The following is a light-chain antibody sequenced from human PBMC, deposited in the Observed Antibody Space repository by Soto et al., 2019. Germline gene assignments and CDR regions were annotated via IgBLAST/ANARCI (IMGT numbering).Light chain of an antibody. V-gene: IGKV2-28*01. J-gene: IGKJ5*01. CDR2: LGF. CDR3: MQALQAPPL. Sequence: DIVMTQSPLSLPVTPGEPASISCRSSQSLLHSNGYTYLDWYLQKPGQSPQLLIYLGFNRASGVPDRFSGSGSGTDFTLKISRVATEDVGVYYCMQALQAPPLFGQGTRLEIK. CDR1: QSLLHSNGYTY.